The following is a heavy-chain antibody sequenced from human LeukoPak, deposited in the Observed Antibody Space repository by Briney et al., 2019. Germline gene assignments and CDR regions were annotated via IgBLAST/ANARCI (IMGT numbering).Heavy chain of an antibody. D-gene: IGHD3-16*01. CDR1: GGAISSESYY. Sequence: PSQTLSLTCTVSGGAISSESYYWSWIRQPAGQGLEWIGRIYTSGITNYNPSLKSRVTISVDTSKSQFSLNLSSVTAADTAVYYCARVLVLGELNWFDRWGQGTLVTVSA. J-gene: IGHJ5*02. CDR3: ARVLVLGELNWFDR. CDR2: IYTSGIT. V-gene: IGHV4-61*02.